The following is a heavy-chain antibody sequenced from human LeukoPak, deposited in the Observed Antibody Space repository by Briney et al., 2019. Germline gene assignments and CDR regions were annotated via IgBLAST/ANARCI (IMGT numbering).Heavy chain of an antibody. CDR2: MYLSGTT. J-gene: IGHJ4*02. CDR1: GDSINSLDL. V-gene: IGHV4-4*02. CDR3: AGLVGRYSSGLYYYYFDY. D-gene: IGHD3-22*01. Sequence: SETPSLTCTVSGDSINSLDLWSWVRQPPGKGLEWIGEMYLSGTTHSNPSVKSRVTISIDKSKNQFFLNLSSVTAADTAVYYCAGLVGRYSSGLYYYYFDYWGQGTLVTVSS.